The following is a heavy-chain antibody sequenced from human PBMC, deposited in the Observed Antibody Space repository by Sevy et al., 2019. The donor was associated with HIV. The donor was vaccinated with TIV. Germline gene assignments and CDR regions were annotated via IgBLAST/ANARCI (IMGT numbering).Heavy chain of an antibody. Sequence: GGSLRLSCAAFGFTFDDYWMQWVRQAPGQGLEWVANIRQDGNELYYADSVKGRFTISRDNAKESLFLQMTNLRVEDTAIYYCARRYFDLWGQGTLVTVSS. V-gene: IGHV3-7*01. CDR2: IRQDGNEL. CDR3: ARRYFDL. CDR1: GFTFDDYW. J-gene: IGHJ4*02.